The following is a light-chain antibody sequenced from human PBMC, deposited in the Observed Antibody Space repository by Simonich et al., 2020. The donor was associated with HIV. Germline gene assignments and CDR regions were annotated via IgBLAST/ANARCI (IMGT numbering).Light chain of an antibody. Sequence: QSALTQPASVSGSPGQSITISCTGTSSDVGSYNLVSWYQQHPGKAPKLMIYEGSKRPSWVSNRFSGSKSGNTASLTISGLQAEDEADYYCCSYAGSYTWVFGGGTKLTVL. CDR1: SSDVGSYNL. V-gene: IGLV2-23*01. CDR3: CSYAGSYTWV. J-gene: IGLJ3*02. CDR2: EGS.